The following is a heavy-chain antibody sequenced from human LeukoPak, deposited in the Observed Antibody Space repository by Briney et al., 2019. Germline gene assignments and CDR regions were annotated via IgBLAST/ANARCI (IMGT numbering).Heavy chain of an antibody. CDR2: IYQSGST. J-gene: IGHJ6*02. CDR3: ASDAGMGIPLWFGHYGMDV. CDR1: GFPFSRYW. D-gene: IGHD5-18*01. Sequence: GSLRHSCVASGFPFSRYWMTWVRQTPGKGLEWVGEIYQSGSTNYNPSLKRRVTLSVDKSKNQSSLKLSSVTAADTAVYYCASDAGMGIPLWFGHYGMDVWGQGTTVTVSS. V-gene: IGHV4-4*02.